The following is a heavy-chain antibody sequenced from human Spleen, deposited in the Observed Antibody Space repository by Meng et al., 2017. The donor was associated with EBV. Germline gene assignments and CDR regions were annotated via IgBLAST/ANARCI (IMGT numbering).Heavy chain of an antibody. CDR2: IYYSGST. CDR3: ARGGDSDYEHAY. V-gene: IGHV4-30-4*01. Sequence: GTGSSNPPHTLSLTCAVSGGSISSGGYYWSWIRQPPGKGLEWIGYIYYSGSTYYNPSLKSRVTISVDMSKNQFSLKLSSVTAADTAVYYCARGGDSDYEHAYWGQGTLVTVSS. J-gene: IGHJ4*02. CDR1: GGSISSGGYY. D-gene: IGHD5-12*01.